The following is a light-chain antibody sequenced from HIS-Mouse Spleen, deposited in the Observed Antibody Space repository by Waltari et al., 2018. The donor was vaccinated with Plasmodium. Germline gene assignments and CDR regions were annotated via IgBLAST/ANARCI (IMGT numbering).Light chain of an antibody. CDR1: QDISNY. Sequence: DIQMTQSLSSLSASVGDRVTITCQASQDISNYLNWYQQKPGKAPKLLIYDASNLETGVPSRFSGSGSGTDFTFTISSLQPEDIATYYCQQYDNLPPLFTFGPGTKVDIK. J-gene: IGKJ3*01. V-gene: IGKV1-33*01. CDR2: DAS. CDR3: QQYDNLPPLFT.